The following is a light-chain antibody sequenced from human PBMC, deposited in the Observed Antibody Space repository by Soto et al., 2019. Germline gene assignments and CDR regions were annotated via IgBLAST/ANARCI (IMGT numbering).Light chain of an antibody. CDR3: QQYNDNWT. V-gene: IGKV1-5*03. CDR1: QSISSW. CDR2: KAS. Sequence: DIQMTQSPSTLSASVGDKVTNNCRASQSISSWLAWYQQKPGTAPKLLIYKASTLQSGVPSRFSGSGSGTEFTLTISSLQPDDSATYYCQQYNDNWTFGQGTKV. J-gene: IGKJ1*01.